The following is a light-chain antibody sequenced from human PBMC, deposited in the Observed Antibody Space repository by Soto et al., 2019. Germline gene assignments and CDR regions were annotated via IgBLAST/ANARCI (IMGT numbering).Light chain of an antibody. CDR1: QSVSRNY. V-gene: IGKV3-20*01. J-gene: IGKJ4*01. CDR2: DSS. CDR3: HQYRRIPLT. Sequence: EIALTQSPGTLSLSPGERASLSCRASQSVSRNYVAWYQFRPGQPPRLLIYDSSTRATGIPDRFSGSGSGADFTLTISILEPGDFAVYFCHQYRRIPLTCGGGSRVEIK.